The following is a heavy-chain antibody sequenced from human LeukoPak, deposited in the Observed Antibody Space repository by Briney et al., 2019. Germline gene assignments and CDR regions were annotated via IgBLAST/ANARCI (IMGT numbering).Heavy chain of an antibody. V-gene: IGHV4-39*07. J-gene: IGHJ6*03. CDR2: IYYSGST. CDR1: GGSISSSSYY. Sequence: SETLSLTCTVSGGSISSSSYYWGWIRQPPGKGLEWIGNIYYSGSTYYNPSLKSRVTISVDTSKNQFSLKLTSVTAADTSLYYCARSTGHYYYYYMDVWGKGTTVTVSS. CDR3: ARSTGHYYYYYMDV. D-gene: IGHD3-9*01.